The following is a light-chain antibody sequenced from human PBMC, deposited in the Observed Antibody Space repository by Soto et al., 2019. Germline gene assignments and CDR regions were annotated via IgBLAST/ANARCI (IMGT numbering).Light chain of an antibody. CDR2: GNS. Sequence: QSVLTQPPSVSGAPGQRVAISCTGSSSNIGADYDVHWYQQLPGTAPKLLIYGNSNRPSGVPDRFSGSKSGTSASLAITGLQAEDEADYYCCSYTSDLTPYVFGTGTKVTVL. CDR3: CSYTSDLTPYV. V-gene: IGLV1-40*01. J-gene: IGLJ1*01. CDR1: SSNIGADYD.